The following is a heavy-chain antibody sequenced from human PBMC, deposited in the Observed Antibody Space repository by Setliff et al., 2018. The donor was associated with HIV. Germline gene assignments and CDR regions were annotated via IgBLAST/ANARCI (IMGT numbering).Heavy chain of an antibody. J-gene: IGHJ4*02. CDR2: ITTGGTTK. CDR3: VTDSPGIYDFDH. D-gene: IGHD1-26*01. Sequence: PGGSLRLSCAASGFTFSSYSMTWVRQAPGIGLEWVSFITTGGTTKSYGDSVKGRFTISRDNAKNSVYLQMNNLRAEDTAVYYCVTDSPGIYDFDHWGQGTLVTVSS. CDR1: GFTFSSYS. V-gene: IGHV3-48*04.